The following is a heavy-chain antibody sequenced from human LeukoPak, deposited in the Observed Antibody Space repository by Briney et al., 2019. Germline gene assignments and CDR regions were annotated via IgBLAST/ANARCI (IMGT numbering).Heavy chain of an antibody. Sequence: PSENLSLTCAVYGGSFSGYYWSWIRQPPGKGLEWIGEINHSGSTNYNPSLKSRVTISVDTSKNQFSLKLSSVTAADTAVYYCARGRRFWGGYSNYSGFDYWGQGTLATVSS. CDR2: INHSGST. D-gene: IGHD4-11*01. CDR1: GGSFSGYY. CDR3: ARGRRFWGGYSNYSGFDY. V-gene: IGHV4-34*01. J-gene: IGHJ4*02.